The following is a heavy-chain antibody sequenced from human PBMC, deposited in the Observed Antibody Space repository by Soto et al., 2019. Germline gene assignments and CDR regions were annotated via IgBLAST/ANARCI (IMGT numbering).Heavy chain of an antibody. D-gene: IGHD7-27*01. Sequence: QVQLQESGPGLVKPSETLSLTCTVSGASVSSNSYHWTWIRQPPGKGLEWIGQSGNTNDNPSLKRRITISVDTSKNQFSLTLSSVTAADTAIYYCAVYKEWGAGDGYWGQGTLVTVSS. CDR2: QSGNT. J-gene: IGHJ4*02. V-gene: IGHV4-61*01. CDR3: AVYKEWGAGDGY. CDR1: GASVSSNSYH.